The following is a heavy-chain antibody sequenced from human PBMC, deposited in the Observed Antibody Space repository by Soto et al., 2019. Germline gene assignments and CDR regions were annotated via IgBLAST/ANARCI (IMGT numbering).Heavy chain of an antibody. J-gene: IGHJ4*02. CDR3: TTDTARPPRVQRVDS. V-gene: IGHV3-15*01. Sequence: PGGSLRLSCAASGFTFSNAWMSWVSQAPGEGLEWVGRIKSTTDGGTTDYAAPVKGRSTISRDDSKNTLYLQMNSLKTEDTAVYYCTTDTARPPRVQRVDSWGQGTLATVSS. CDR2: IKSTTDGGTT. CDR1: GFTFSNAW.